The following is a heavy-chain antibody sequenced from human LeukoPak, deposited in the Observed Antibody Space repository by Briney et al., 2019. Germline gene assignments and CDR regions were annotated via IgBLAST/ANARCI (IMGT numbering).Heavy chain of an antibody. D-gene: IGHD3-3*01. CDR2: IWYDGSNK. Sequence: GGSLGLSCAASGFTFSSYGMHWVRQAPGKGLEWVAVIWYDGSNKYYADSVKGRFTISRDNSKNTLYLQMNSLRAEDTAVYYCAKDAYDFWSGYPYYFDYWGQGTLVTVSS. CDR1: GFTFSSYG. CDR3: AKDAYDFWSGYPYYFDY. V-gene: IGHV3-33*06. J-gene: IGHJ4*02.